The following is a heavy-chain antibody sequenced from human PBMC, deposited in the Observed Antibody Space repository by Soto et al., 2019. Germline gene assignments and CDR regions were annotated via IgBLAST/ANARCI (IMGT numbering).Heavy chain of an antibody. Sequence: GGSLRLSCAASGFGFTFSTSAMSWVRQAPGKGLEWVSTFRESGGTTHYANSVKGRFTISRDTSKNMLYLQMNSLRAEDTAVYYCAKDFSYDFWSGYYSSGAFDIWGQGTMVTVSS. CDR2: FRESGGTT. D-gene: IGHD3-3*01. V-gene: IGHV3-23*01. CDR1: GFGFTFSTSA. CDR3: AKDFSYDFWSGYYSSGAFDI. J-gene: IGHJ3*02.